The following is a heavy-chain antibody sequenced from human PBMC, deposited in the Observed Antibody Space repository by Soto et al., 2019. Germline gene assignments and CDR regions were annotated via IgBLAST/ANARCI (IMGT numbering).Heavy chain of an antibody. CDR3: AKGGDGYCSTTSCLFPFDY. V-gene: IGHV3-23*01. J-gene: IGHJ4*02. D-gene: IGHD2-2*01. CDR2: ISGSADAT. CDR1: GFTFSTYV. Sequence: EVQLLESGGGLVQTGGSLRLSCAASGFTFSTYVMSWVRQAPGKGLEWVSTISGSADATFYADSVKGRFAIFRDNSRTMFYLQMNSLRAEDTAVYYCAKGGDGYCSTTSCLFPFDYWGPGTLATVSS.